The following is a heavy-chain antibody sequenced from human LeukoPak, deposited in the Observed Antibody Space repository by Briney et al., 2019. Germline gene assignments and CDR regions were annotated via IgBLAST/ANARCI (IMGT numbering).Heavy chain of an antibody. CDR2: ISAYNGNT. D-gene: IGHD6-19*01. CDR3: ARFVDSSGWYRLYYYGMDV. Sequence: GASVKVSCKASGYTFTSYGISWVRQAPGQGLEWMGWISAYNGNTNYAQKLQGRVTMTTDTSTSTAYMEPRSLRSDDTAVYYCARFVDSSGWYRLYYYGMDVWGQGTTVTVSS. V-gene: IGHV1-18*01. CDR1: GYTFTSYG. J-gene: IGHJ6*02.